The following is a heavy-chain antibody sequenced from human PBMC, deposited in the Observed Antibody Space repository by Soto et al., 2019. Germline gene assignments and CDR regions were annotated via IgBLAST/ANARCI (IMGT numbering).Heavy chain of an antibody. CDR1: GFIFSTYA. V-gene: IGHV3-23*01. Sequence: GGSLRLSCAASGFIFSTYAMNWVRQAPGKGLEWVSAVSGSGGSTYYADSVKGRFTISRDNSKNALYLQMNSLRAEDTAVYHCAKGWSDYFDSWGQGTLVTVS. CDR3: AKGWSDYFDS. CDR2: VSGSGGST. D-gene: IGHD2-15*01. J-gene: IGHJ4*02.